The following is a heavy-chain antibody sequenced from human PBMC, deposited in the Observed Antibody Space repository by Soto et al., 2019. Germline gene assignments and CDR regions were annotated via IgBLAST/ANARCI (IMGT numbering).Heavy chain of an antibody. CDR2: INAGNGNT. CDR1: GYTFTSYA. Sequence: QVQLVQSGAEVKKPGASVKVSCKASGYTFTSYAMHWVRQAPGQRLEWMGWINAGNGNTKYSQKFQGRVTITRDTSASKAYMELSSLRSEDTAGYYCARDPGYRYGYNWGQGTLVTVSS. V-gene: IGHV1-3*01. J-gene: IGHJ4*02. CDR3: ARDPGYRYGYN. D-gene: IGHD5-18*01.